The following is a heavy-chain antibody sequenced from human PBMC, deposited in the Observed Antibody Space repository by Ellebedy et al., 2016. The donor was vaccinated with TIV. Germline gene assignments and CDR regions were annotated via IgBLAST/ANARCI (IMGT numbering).Heavy chain of an antibody. V-gene: IGHV3-74*01. D-gene: IGHD5-24*01. J-gene: IGHJ4*02. CDR1: GFTFNNFD. CDR2: VNRAGSAT. Sequence: GESLKISCAASGFTFNNFDMTWVRQAPGKGLEWVATVNRAGSATFYADSVKGRFTISRDNAKNTLYLQMNSLRAEDTAVYYCARSRDGYNFIRDYWGQGTLVTVSS. CDR3: ARSRDGYNFIRDY.